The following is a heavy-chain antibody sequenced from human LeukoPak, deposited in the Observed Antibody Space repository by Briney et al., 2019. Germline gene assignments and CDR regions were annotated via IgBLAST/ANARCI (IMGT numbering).Heavy chain of an antibody. CDR1: GFTFSSYS. Sequence: GRSLRLSCAASGFTFSSYSMNWVRQAPGKGLEWVSSISSSSSYIYYADSVKGRFTISRDNAKNSLYLQMNSLRAEDTAVYYCARDPSDSNYFDYWGQGTLVTVSS. D-gene: IGHD3-22*01. CDR3: ARDPSDSNYFDY. V-gene: IGHV3-21*01. CDR2: ISSSSSYI. J-gene: IGHJ4*02.